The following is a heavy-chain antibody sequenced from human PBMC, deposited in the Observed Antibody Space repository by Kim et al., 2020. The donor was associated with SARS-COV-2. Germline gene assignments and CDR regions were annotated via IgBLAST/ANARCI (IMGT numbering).Heavy chain of an antibody. CDR1: GGSISSYY. CDR2: IYYSGST. CDR3: ARAAVDYYDSSGYPNWFDP. V-gene: IGHV4-59*13. Sequence: SETLSLTCTVSGGSISSYYWSWIRQPPGKGLEWIGYIYYSGSTNYNPSLKSRVTISVDTSKNQFSLKLSSVTAADTAVYYCARAAVDYYDSSGYPNWFDPWGQGTLVTVSS. D-gene: IGHD3-22*01. J-gene: IGHJ5*02.